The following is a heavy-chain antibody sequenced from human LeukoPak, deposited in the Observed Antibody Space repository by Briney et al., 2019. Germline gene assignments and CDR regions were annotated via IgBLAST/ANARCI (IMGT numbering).Heavy chain of an antibody. J-gene: IGHJ5*02. V-gene: IGHV1-46*01. CDR2: INPSGGST. CDR3: ARGISTVDRDWFDP. Sequence: GASVKVSCKASGYTFISYGISWVRQAPGQGLEWMGIINPSGGSTSYAQKFQGRVTMTRDTSTSTVYMELSSLRSEDTAVYYCARGISTVDRDWFDPWGQGTLVTVSS. D-gene: IGHD3-22*01. CDR1: GYTFISYG.